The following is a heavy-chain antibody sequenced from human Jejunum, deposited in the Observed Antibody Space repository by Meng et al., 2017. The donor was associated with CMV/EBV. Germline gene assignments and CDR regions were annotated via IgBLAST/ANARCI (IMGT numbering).Heavy chain of an antibody. CDR1: GYTFRAYH. V-gene: IGHV1-2*06. CDR3: VSCPSSRWFDP. CDR2: VNPNNDGT. D-gene: IGHD2-15*01. J-gene: IGHJ5*02. Sequence: SCNTSGYTFRAYHFHWVRQAPGQGLEWMGRVNPNNDGTDYAQKFQGRVTMTRDTSISTVFMELTGLTSDDTAVYYCVSCPSSRWFDPWGQGTLVTVSS.